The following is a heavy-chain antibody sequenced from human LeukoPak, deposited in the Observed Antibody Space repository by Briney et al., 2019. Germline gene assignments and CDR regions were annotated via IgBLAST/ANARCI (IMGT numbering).Heavy chain of an antibody. J-gene: IGHJ4*02. CDR2: IYYSGTT. V-gene: IGHV4-59*08. CDR3: ARYWSRFDY. CDR1: GGSISSYY. Sequence: PWETLSLTCTVPGGSISSYYWSWIRRPPGKGLEWIGYIYYSGTTNCNPSLKSRVTISVDTSKNQSSLKLSSVTAADTAVYFCARYWSRFDYWGQGTLVTVSS. D-gene: IGHD1-1*01.